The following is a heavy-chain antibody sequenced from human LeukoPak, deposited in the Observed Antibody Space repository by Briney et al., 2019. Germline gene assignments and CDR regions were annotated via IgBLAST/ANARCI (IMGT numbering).Heavy chain of an antibody. V-gene: IGHV3-74*01. J-gene: IGHJ5*02. CDR3: ARDPRNVGLAP. CDR1: GFSLSGYW. CDR2: NNGDGSTT. Sequence: GSLRLSCVASGFSLSGYWMYWVRQAPGKGLMYISRNNGDGSTTNYADVVKGRFTMSRDNVKNTLYLQMNSLRVEDTAVYYCARDPRNVGLAPWGQGTLVTVSS. D-gene: IGHD2-15*01.